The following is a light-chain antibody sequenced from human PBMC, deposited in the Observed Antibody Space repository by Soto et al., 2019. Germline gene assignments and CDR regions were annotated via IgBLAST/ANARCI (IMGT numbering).Light chain of an antibody. CDR3: CSYAGSSTFFYV. J-gene: IGLJ1*01. CDR2: EGS. Sequence: QSVLTHPASVSGSPGQSITISCTGTSSDVGSYNLVSWYQQHPGKAPKLMIYEGSKRPSGVSNRSSGSKSGNTAFLTISGLQAEDEADYYCCSYAGSSTFFYVLGTGTKVTV. CDR1: SSDVGSYNL. V-gene: IGLV2-23*03.